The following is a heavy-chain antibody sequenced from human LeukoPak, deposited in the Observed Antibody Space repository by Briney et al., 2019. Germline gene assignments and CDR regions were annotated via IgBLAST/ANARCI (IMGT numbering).Heavy chain of an antibody. CDR3: AKEADIVSFDL. Sequence: ASLKVSCKASGYTFTGNHVHWVRQAPGQGREWMGWIDPKSGDTMYAQKFQDRVTMTSDTSINTAYIELSGLRSDDTAVYFCAKEADIVSFDLWGRGTLVTVSS. D-gene: IGHD2-15*01. CDR2: IDPKSGDT. J-gene: IGHJ2*01. V-gene: IGHV1-2*02. CDR1: GYTFTGNH.